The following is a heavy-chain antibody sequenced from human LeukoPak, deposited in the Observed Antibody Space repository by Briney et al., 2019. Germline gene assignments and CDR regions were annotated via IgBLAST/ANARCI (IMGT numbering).Heavy chain of an antibody. J-gene: IGHJ4*02. CDR1: GGSFSGYY. D-gene: IGHD6-13*01. CDR2: INHSGST. V-gene: IGHV4-34*01. CDR3: ARDSPDFDY. Sequence: SPSETLSLTCAVYGGSFSGYYWSWIRQPPGKGLEWIGEINHSGSTNYNPSLKSRVTISVDTSKNQFSLKLSSVTAADTAVYYCARDSPDFDYWGQGTLVTVSS.